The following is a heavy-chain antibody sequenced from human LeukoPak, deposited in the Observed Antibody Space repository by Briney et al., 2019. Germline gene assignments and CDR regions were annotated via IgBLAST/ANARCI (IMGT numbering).Heavy chain of an antibody. CDR3: ARKFGGYCSGTSLQINFDY. CDR2: ICASGGST. J-gene: IGHJ4*02. V-gene: IGHV3-23*01. D-gene: IGHD2-2*01. Sequence: GGSLRLSCAASGFTFSSYAMSWVRQAPGKGLEWVSTICASGGSTYYADSVKGRFTVSRDNSKNTLYLQLNSLRAEDTAVYYCARKFGGYCSGTSLQINFDYWGQGTLVTVSS. CDR1: GFTFSSYA.